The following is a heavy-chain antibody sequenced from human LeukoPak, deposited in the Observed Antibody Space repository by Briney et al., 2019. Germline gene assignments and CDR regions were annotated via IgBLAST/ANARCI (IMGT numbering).Heavy chain of an antibody. CDR2: ISWNSHII. V-gene: IGHV3-9*01. J-gene: IGHJ5*02. D-gene: IGHD3-10*01. CDR1: GFTFSSYA. Sequence: HPGGSLRLSCAASGFTFSSYAMHWVRQVPGKGLEWVSGISWNSHIIGYADSVKGRFTISRDNAKNSLYLQMNSLRAEDTALYYCAKGFLYGSGREDWFDPWGQGTLVTVSS. CDR3: AKGFLYGSGREDWFDP.